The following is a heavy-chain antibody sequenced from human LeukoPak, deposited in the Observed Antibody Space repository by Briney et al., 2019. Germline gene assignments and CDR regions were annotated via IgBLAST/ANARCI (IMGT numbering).Heavy chain of an antibody. CDR1: GFTFRSYW. CDR3: ARDDTTALYYFDY. J-gene: IGHJ4*02. V-gene: IGHV3-74*01. D-gene: IGHD2/OR15-2a*01. CDR2: IDNDGSDT. Sequence: GGSLRLSCAASGFTFRSYWIHWVRQAPGKGLVWVGRIDNDGSDTIYADSVKGRFTVSRDNAKNTLYLQMNSLRVEDTAVYYCARDDTTALYYFDYWGQGTLVTVSS.